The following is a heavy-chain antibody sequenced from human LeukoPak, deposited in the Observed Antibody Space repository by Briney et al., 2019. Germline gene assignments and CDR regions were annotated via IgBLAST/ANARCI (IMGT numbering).Heavy chain of an antibody. D-gene: IGHD3-9*01. CDR2: VYPSGST. V-gene: IGHV4-61*02. J-gene: IGHJ4*02. CDR1: GGSISSGNYY. Sequence: SQTLSLTCTVSGGSISSGNYYWSWIRQPAGKGLEWIGRVYPSGSTKYNPSLKSRVTISVDTSKNQFSLKLSSVTAADTAVYYCARSASYYEILTGYYPNYFDHWGQGTLVTVSS. CDR3: ARSASYYEILTGYYPNYFDH.